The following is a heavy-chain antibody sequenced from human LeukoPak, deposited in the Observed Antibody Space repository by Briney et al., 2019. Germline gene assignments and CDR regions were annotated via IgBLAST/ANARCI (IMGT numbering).Heavy chain of an antibody. J-gene: IGHJ2*01. V-gene: IGHV3-9*01. Sequence: GGSLRLSCAASGFTFDDYAMHWVRQAPGKGLEWVSGISWNSGSIGYADSVKGRFTISRDNAKNSLYLQMNSLRAEDTALYYCAKAQDPQQYFGLWGRGTLVTVSS. CDR3: AKAQDPQQYFGL. CDR1: GFTFDDYA. CDR2: ISWNSGSI.